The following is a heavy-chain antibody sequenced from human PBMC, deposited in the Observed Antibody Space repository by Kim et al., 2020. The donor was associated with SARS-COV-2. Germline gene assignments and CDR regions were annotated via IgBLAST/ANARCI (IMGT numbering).Heavy chain of an antibody. D-gene: IGHD2-15*01. CDR1: GFTFSSYS. V-gene: IGHV3-48*02. Sequence: GGSLRLSCAASGFTFSSYSMNWVRQAPGKGLEWVSYISSSSSTIYYADSVKGRFSISRDNAKNSLYPQMNSLRDADTAVYYCARLVGCSGGSCYAHFDYWGQGTLVTVSS. CDR2: ISSSSSTI. J-gene: IGHJ4*02. CDR3: ARLVGCSGGSCYAHFDY.